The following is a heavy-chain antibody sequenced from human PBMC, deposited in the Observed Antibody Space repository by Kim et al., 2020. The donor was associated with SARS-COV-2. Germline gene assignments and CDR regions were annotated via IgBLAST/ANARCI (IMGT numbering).Heavy chain of an antibody. CDR3: ARYYDILTLYGMDV. V-gene: IGHV1-18*01. J-gene: IGHJ6*02. D-gene: IGHD3-9*01. Sequence: ASVKVSCKASGYTFTSYGISWVRQAPGQGLEWMGWISAYNGNTNYAQKLQGRVTMTTDTSTSTAYMELRSLRSDDTAVYYCARYYDILTLYGMDVWGQGTTVTVSS. CDR2: ISAYNGNT. CDR1: GYTFTSYG.